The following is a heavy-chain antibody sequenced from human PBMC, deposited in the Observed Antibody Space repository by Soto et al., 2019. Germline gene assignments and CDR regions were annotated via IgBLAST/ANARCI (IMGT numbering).Heavy chain of an antibody. CDR3: AKDERIGNWNHPSSFDY. D-gene: IGHD1-1*01. Sequence: GGSLRLSCAASGFTFSSYGMHWVRQAPGKGLEWVAVISYDGSNKYYADSVKGRFTISRDNSKNTLYLQMNSLRAEDTAVYYCAKDERIGNWNHPSSFDYWGQGTLVTVSS. CDR1: GFTFSSYG. CDR2: ISYDGSNK. J-gene: IGHJ4*02. V-gene: IGHV3-30*18.